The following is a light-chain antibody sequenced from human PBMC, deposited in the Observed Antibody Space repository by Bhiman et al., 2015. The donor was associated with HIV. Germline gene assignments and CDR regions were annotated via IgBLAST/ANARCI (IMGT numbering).Light chain of an antibody. J-gene: IGLJ2*01. CDR2: EHD. Sequence: LTQPASVSGSPGQSITISCSRSSGSIAADYVQWFQQRPGTSPITVIYEHDQRPSGVPDRFSGSIDLSSNSASLTISGLRTEDEADYYCQSSDNRDTVVFGGGTKLTVL. CDR3: QSSDNRDTVV. CDR1: SGSIAADY. V-gene: IGLV6-57*01.